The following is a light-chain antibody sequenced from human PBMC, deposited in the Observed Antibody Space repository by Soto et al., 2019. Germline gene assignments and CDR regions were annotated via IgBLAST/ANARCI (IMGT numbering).Light chain of an antibody. CDR3: SSYTTSSTHV. CDR1: SSDIGSYKY. CDR2: EVN. Sequence: QSALTQPASVSGSPGQSITISCTGTSSDIGSYKYVTWYQQHPGKAPKLMIYEVNNRPSAVSSRFSGSKSGNTASLTISGLQAEDEADYYCSSYTTSSTHVFGSGTKLTVL. V-gene: IGLV2-14*01. J-gene: IGLJ1*01.